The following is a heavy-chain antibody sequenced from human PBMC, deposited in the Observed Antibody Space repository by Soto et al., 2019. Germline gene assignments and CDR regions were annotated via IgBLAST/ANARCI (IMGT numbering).Heavy chain of an antibody. CDR3: ARGDATKIIVTTYYSLDV. V-gene: IGHV1-69*13. CDR2: IIPVFGTP. D-gene: IGHD3-22*01. CDR1: GGSFSNYG. J-gene: IGHJ6*02. Sequence: SVKVSCKASGGSFSNYGISWVRQAPGQGLEWMGGIIPVFGTPHYAQKFQDRVTITADESTSTVYMEVSSLTSGDTAVYYCARGDATKIIVTTYYSLDVWGQGTTVTVS.